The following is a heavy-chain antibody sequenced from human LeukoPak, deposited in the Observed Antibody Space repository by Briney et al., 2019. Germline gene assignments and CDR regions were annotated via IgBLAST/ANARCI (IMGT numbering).Heavy chain of an antibody. CDR3: ARVIYDSSGYDY. Sequence: GASVKVSCKASGYTFTGYYMHWVRQAPGQGLEWMGWINPNSGGTNYAQKFQGRVTMTRDMSTSTVYMELSSLRSEDTAVYYCARVIYDSSGYDYWGQGTLVTVSS. D-gene: IGHD3-22*01. J-gene: IGHJ4*02. V-gene: IGHV1-2*02. CDR1: GYTFTGYY. CDR2: INPNSGGT.